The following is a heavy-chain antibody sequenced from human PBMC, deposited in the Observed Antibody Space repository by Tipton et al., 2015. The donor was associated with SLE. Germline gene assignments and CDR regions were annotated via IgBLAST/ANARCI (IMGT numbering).Heavy chain of an antibody. V-gene: IGHV3-53*01. J-gene: IGHJ4*02. CDR3: ARRPYGSWSYYPFDY. D-gene: IGHD3-10*01. CDR1: GFTVSSNY. CDR2: IYGGANT. Sequence: SLRLSCAASGFTVSSNYMSWVRQAPGKGLEWVSVIYGGANTYYADSVKGRFTISRDNSKNTLYLQMNSLRAEDTAVYYCARRPYGSWSYYPFDYWGQGTLVTGSS.